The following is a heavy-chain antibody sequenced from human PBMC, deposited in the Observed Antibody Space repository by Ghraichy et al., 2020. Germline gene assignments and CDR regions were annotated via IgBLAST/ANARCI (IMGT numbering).Heavy chain of an antibody. D-gene: IGHD6-25*01. Sequence: GVLNISCAASGFSVSTYWMHWVRQAPGKGLMWVSRINSEGTSTSYADFVKGRFTISRDNAKNSLYLQMHSLRVEDTGVYFCAREGEAAAGFYTFDYWGQGTLVTVSS. CDR3: AREGEAAAGFYTFDY. V-gene: IGHV3-74*01. J-gene: IGHJ4*02. CDR1: GFSVSTYW. CDR2: INSEGTST.